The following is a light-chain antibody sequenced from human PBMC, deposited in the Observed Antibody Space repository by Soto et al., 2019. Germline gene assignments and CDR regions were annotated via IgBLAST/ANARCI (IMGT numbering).Light chain of an antibody. CDR2: DVS. Sequence: QSALTQPASVSGSPGQSITISCTGTSSDVGDYNYVSWYQQHPGNAPKLMIYDVSNRPSGVSNRFSGSKSGNTASLTISGLQAEDEADYYCSSYTSSNTYVFGTGTKLTVL. CDR1: SSDVGDYNY. J-gene: IGLJ1*01. CDR3: SSYTSSNTYV. V-gene: IGLV2-14*01.